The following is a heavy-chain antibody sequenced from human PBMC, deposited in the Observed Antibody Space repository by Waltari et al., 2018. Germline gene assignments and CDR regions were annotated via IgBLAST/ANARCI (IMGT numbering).Heavy chain of an antibody. CDR2: VHHSGTT. Sequence: QVQLQQWGAGLLRPSETLSLSCGVQGDTISGYYWSWIRQAPGKGLQWIGQVHHSGTTNYHPSLKNRLNISGDRSKNQIYLRLTSVTAADTGVYYCARGGGFSGHDSHYFDFWGQGDLVTVSS. D-gene: IGHD5-12*01. CDR3: ARGGGFSGHDSHYFDF. V-gene: IGHV4-34*01. J-gene: IGHJ4*02. CDR1: GDTISGYY.